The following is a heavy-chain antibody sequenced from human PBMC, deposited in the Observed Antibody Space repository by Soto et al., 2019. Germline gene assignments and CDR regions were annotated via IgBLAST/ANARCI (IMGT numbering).Heavy chain of an antibody. D-gene: IGHD6-6*01. CDR2: IIPILGIA. Sequence: QVQLVQSGAEVKKPGSSVMVSCKASGGTFSSYTISWVRQAPGQGLEWMGRIIPILGIANYAQKFQGRVTITADKSTSTAYMELSSLRSEDTAVYYCARGVGAARSGYGLNWGQGTLVTVSS. J-gene: IGHJ4*02. CDR3: ARGVGAARSGYGLN. V-gene: IGHV1-69*02. CDR1: GGTFSSYT.